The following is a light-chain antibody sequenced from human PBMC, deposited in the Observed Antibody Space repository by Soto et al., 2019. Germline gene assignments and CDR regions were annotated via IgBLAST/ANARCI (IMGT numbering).Light chain of an antibody. CDR3: QQRSNWPRWT. Sequence: EIVLIQSPATLSLSPGERATLSCRTSQSVSSYLAWYQQKPGQAPRLLIYDASNRATGIPARFSGSGSGTDFTLTISSLEPEDFAVYYCQQRSNWPRWTFGQGTKVEIK. V-gene: IGKV3-11*01. CDR1: QSVSSY. J-gene: IGKJ1*01. CDR2: DAS.